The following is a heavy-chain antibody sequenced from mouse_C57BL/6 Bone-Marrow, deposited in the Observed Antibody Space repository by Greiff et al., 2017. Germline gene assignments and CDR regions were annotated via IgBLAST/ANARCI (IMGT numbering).Heavy chain of an antibody. J-gene: IGHJ1*03. CDR3: ARGVTVGD. D-gene: IGHD1-1*01. V-gene: IGHV1-4*01. CDR2: INPSSGYT. Sequence: VQLQQSGAELARPGASVKMSCKASGYTFTSYKMHWVKQRPGQGLEWIGYINPSSGYTKYNQKFKDKATLTADKSSSTAYMQLSSLTSEDSAVYYCARGVTVGDWGTGTTVTVSS. CDR1: GYTFTSYK.